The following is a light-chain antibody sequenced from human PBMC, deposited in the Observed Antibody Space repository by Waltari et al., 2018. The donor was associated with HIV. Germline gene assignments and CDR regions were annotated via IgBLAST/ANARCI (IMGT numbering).Light chain of an antibody. J-gene: IGLJ2*01. Sequence: SSELIQPPSMSVSPGQTASITCSGDKLGNKYASWYQQKPGQSPVLVMYQDNKRPSDIPERFSGSNCGDKGTLTISGTQALDEADYYCQAWDTSGVVFGGGTKLTVL. CDR3: QAWDTSGVV. CDR1: KLGNKY. V-gene: IGLV3-1*01. CDR2: QDN.